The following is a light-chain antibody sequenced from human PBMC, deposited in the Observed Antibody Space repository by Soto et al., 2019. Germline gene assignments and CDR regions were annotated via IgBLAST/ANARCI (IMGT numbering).Light chain of an antibody. CDR3: QQYNNYPT. Sequence: DIQMTQSPPTLSASVGDRVTITCRASQSIETWVAWYQQKPGKAPKLLIYEASTLKSWVPSRFSGSGSETEVTLTISDLQPDDFATYYCQQYNNYPTFGGGTKLEIK. CDR1: QSIETW. J-gene: IGKJ4*01. V-gene: IGKV1-5*03. CDR2: EAS.